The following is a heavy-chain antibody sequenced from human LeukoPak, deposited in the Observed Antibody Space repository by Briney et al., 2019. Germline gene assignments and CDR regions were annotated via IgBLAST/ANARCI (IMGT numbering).Heavy chain of an antibody. CDR3: ARQGDIVVVPAAAGLSWFDP. Sequence: SETLSLTCTVSGGSLSSSSYYWGWIRQPPGKGLEWIGSIYYSGSTYYNPSLKSRVTISVDTSKNQFSLKLSSVTAADTAVYYCARQGDIVVVPAAAGLSWFDPWGQGTLVTVSS. V-gene: IGHV4-39*01. CDR2: IYYSGST. CDR1: GGSLSSSSYY. J-gene: IGHJ5*02. D-gene: IGHD2-2*01.